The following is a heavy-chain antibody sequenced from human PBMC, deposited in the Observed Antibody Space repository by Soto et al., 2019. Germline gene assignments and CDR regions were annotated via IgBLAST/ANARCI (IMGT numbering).Heavy chain of an antibody. V-gene: IGHV4-30-4*01. D-gene: IGHD2-21*01. Sequence: QVQLQESGPGLVKPSQTLSLTCSVSDGSISSDDFFWHWIRQPPGKGLEWIGYISYSGSTYYTPSLKSRVAMSIDTSKNQFSLKLRSVTAADTAVYYCARGDAIEMNVVWGQGTQVTVSS. CDR1: DGSISSDDFF. CDR3: ARGDAIEMNVV. J-gene: IGHJ4*02. CDR2: ISYSGST.